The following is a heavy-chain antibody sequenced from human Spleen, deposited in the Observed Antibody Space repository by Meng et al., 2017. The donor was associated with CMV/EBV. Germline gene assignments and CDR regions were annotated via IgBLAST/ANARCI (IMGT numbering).Heavy chain of an antibody. CDR3: ARDNWNDGMCFDF. V-gene: IGHV3-30*02. Sequence: GESLKISCAASGFTFSSYGMHWVRQAPGKGLEWVAFIRYDGSNKYYADFVKGRFIISRDNSKNTLYLQMNSLRAEDTAVYYCARDNWNDGMCFDFWGQGTLVTVSS. J-gene: IGHJ4*02. D-gene: IGHD1-20*01. CDR1: GFTFSSYG. CDR2: IRYDGSNK.